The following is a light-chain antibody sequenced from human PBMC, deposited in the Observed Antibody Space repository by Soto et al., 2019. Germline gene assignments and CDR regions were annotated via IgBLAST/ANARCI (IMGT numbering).Light chain of an antibody. V-gene: IGLV2-8*01. Sequence: QSALTQPPSASGSPGQSVTISCTGTSSDVGGYNYVSWYQQHPGKAPKLMIYEVSKRPSGVPDRFSGSKSGNTASLTVSGLQAEDEADYYCSSYRSSSVPYVFGTGTKVTVL. CDR1: SSDVGGYNY. CDR2: EVS. CDR3: SSYRSSSVPYV. J-gene: IGLJ1*01.